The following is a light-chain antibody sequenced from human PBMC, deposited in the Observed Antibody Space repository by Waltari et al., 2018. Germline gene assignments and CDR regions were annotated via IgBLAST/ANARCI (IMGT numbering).Light chain of an antibody. Sequence: EVVMTRSPATLPVAPGERGTLSCRASQSFGYNLAWSQQQPGQAPRLLIYGASTRATDIPDRFSGSGSWTAFTLTISSLQSEDFSNYYCQQYNNWQITFGQGTRLDLK. V-gene: IGKV3-15*01. CDR1: QSFGYN. J-gene: IGKJ5*01. CDR3: QQYNNWQIT. CDR2: GAS.